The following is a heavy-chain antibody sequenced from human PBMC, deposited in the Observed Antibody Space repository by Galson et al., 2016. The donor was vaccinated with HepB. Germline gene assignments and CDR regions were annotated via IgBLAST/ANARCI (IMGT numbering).Heavy chain of an antibody. CDR3: ARGDGYNVADY. D-gene: IGHD5-24*01. J-gene: IGHJ4*02. CDR2: ISFDGNKR. CDR1: GFSFSMYA. Sequence: SLRLSCAASGFSFSMYAMHWLRQAPGKGLEWVAIISFDGNKRYYADSVKGRFTISRDDSENTLYLQMNGLKVEDTAVYYCARGDGYNVADYWGQGTLVTVSS. V-gene: IGHV3-30*04.